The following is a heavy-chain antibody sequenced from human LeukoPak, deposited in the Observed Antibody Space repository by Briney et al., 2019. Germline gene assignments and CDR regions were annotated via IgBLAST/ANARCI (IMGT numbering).Heavy chain of an antibody. CDR1: RFTFSSYW. CDR3: ARSGSYLS. CDR2: ISGDGTIT. V-gene: IGHV3-74*01. Sequence: QPGGSLRLSCAASRFTFSSYWMHWVRQAPGKGLVRVSRISGDGTITNYADSVRGRFTISRDNAKNTLYLQMNSLGAEDTAVYYCARSGSYLSWGQGTLVTVSS. J-gene: IGHJ4*02. D-gene: IGHD1-26*01.